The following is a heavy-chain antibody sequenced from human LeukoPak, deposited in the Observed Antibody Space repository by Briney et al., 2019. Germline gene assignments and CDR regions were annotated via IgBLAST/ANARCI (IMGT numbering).Heavy chain of an antibody. CDR1: GYTFTSYG. J-gene: IGHJ4*02. CDR3: ARVLYYYDSSGYYSVVYYFDY. D-gene: IGHD3-22*01. Sequence: ASVKVSCKASGYTFTSYGISWVRQAPGQGLEWMGWISAYNGNTNYAQKLQGRVTMTTDTSTSTAYMELRSLRSDDTAVYYCARVLYYYDSSGYYSVVYYFDYWGQGTLVTVSS. V-gene: IGHV1-18*01. CDR2: ISAYNGNT.